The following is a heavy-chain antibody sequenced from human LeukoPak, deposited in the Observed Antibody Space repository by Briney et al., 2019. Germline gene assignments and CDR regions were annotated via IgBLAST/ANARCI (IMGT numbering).Heavy chain of an antibody. J-gene: IGHJ4*02. CDR3: ATSRDSSGFYYLI. Sequence: GESLKISCKGSGYSFTNYWIAWVRQMPGKGLEWMGIIYPDDSDIKYSPSFQGQVTISADKSITTAYLQWSSLKASDTAMYYCATSRDSSGFYYLIWGQGTLVTVSS. D-gene: IGHD3-22*01. CDR1: GYSFTNYW. CDR2: IYPDDSDI. V-gene: IGHV5-51*01.